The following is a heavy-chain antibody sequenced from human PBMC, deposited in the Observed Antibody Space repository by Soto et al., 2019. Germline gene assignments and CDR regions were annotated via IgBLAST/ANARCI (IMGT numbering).Heavy chain of an antibody. CDR2: ISYDGSNK. Sequence: GGSLRLSCAASGFTFSSYGMHWVRQAPGKGLEWVAVISYDGSNKYYADSVKGRFTISRDNAKNSLYLQMNSLRAEDTAVYYCARAGPYSSDWYDYWGQGTLVTVSS. D-gene: IGHD6-19*01. V-gene: IGHV3-30*03. CDR3: ARAGPYSSDWYDY. CDR1: GFTFSSYG. J-gene: IGHJ4*02.